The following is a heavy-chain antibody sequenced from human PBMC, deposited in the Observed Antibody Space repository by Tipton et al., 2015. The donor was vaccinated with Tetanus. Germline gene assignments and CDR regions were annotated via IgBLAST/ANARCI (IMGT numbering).Heavy chain of an antibody. CDR1: GGSMIGSF. V-gene: IGHV4-59*08. CDR2: VYDSGYT. J-gene: IGHJ5*02. Sequence: TLSLTCSVSGGSMIGSFWSWIRQSPGKGLEFIGYVYDSGYTKYNPSLNSRVSMSIDMSRKQFSLTLSSVTAADTAMYYCARRRDWGSGAYFGFDPWGQGTLVTVSS. D-gene: IGHD7-27*01. CDR3: ARRRDWGSGAYFGFDP.